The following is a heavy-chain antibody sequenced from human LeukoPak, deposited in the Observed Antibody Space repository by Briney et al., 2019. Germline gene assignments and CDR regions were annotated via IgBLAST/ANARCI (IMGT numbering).Heavy chain of an antibody. CDR3: ARDYGGSSPFDY. J-gene: IGHJ4*02. CDR2: ISSGSSYI. Sequence: PGGSLRLSCAASGFTFSSYSMNWVRQAPGKGLEWVSSISSGSSYIYYADSVKGRFTISRDNAKNSLYLQTNSLRAEDTAVYYCARDYGGSSPFDYWGQGTLVTVSS. CDR1: GFTFSSYS. D-gene: IGHD4-23*01. V-gene: IGHV3-21*01.